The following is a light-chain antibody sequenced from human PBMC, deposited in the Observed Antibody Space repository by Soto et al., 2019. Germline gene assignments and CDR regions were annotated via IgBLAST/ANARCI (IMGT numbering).Light chain of an antibody. CDR3: SSYTSSSTLLYV. J-gene: IGLJ1*01. Sequence: QSALTQPASVSGSPGQSITISCTGTSSDVGGYNYVSWYQQHPGKAPKLMIYDVSNRPSGVSNRFSGSKSGNTASLTISGLQAEDEADYCCSSYTSSSTLLYVFGTGTPVTVL. CDR1: SSDVGGYNY. V-gene: IGLV2-14*01. CDR2: DVS.